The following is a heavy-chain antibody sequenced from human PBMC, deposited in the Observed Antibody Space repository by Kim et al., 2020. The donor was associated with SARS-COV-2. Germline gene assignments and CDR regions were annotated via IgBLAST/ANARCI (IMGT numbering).Heavy chain of an antibody. CDR2: K. Sequence: KYTPDAGKGHFTISRDNSKNTLYLQMNSLRAEDTAVYYCARDPQQRYFDYWGQGTLVTVSS. CDR3: ARDPQQRYFDY. V-gene: IGHV3-30*01. J-gene: IGHJ4*02. D-gene: IGHD2-2*01.